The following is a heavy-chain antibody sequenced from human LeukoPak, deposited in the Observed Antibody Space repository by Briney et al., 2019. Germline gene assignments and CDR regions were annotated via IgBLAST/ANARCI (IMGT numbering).Heavy chain of an antibody. CDR2: IYASGIS. Sequence: PSETLSLTCNVSGGSISSSYWSWIRQPAGKGLEWIGRIYASGISNYNPSLKSRVTMSVDTSKNQFSLNLSSVTAADTAVYYCAREGGSSRSLENWGQGTLVTVSS. CDR1: GGSISSSY. V-gene: IGHV4-4*07. J-gene: IGHJ4*02. D-gene: IGHD1-26*01. CDR3: AREGGSSRSLEN.